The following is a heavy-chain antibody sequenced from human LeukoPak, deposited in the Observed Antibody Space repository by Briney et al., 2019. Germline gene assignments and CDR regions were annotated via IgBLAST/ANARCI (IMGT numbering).Heavy chain of an antibody. V-gene: IGHV4-59*01. D-gene: IGHD2-2*01. CDR1: GASFSSYY. Sequence: WETLSLTCTVSGASFSSYYWSWLRQPPGKGLEWIAYIFYNGNTKYNPSLKSRVTISVDTSKTQFSLKVTSVTAADTAVYYCARAPRDRGYCGATSCFEYMGVWGRGTTVTISS. CDR2: IFYNGNT. CDR3: ARAPRDRGYCGATSCFEYMGV. J-gene: IGHJ6*03.